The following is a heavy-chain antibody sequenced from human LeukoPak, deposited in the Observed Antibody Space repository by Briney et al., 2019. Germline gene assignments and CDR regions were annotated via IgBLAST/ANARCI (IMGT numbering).Heavy chain of an antibody. CDR1: GFTFDEYT. V-gene: IGHV3-9*03. J-gene: IGHJ4*02. Sequence: GGSLRLSGAASGFTFDEYTMHWVRQAPGKGLEWVSGISWKSGTIGYADSVKGRFTISRDNAKNSLYLQMNSLRVEDMALYYCVKARRDGYNSWGIFDYWGQGTLVTVSS. CDR3: VKARRDGYNSWGIFDY. D-gene: IGHD5-24*01. CDR2: ISWKSGTI.